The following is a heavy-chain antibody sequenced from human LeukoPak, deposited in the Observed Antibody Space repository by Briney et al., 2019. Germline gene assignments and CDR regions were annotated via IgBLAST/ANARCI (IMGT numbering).Heavy chain of an antibody. Sequence: GASVKVSCKASGYTFTSYYMHWVRQAPGQGLEWVGWISPYNGNTNYAQNLQGRVTMMIDTSTTTVYMELRSLRSEDTAVYYCARDFGISAPPAYWGQGTLVIVSS. CDR3: ARDFGISAPPAY. CDR1: GYTFTSYY. CDR2: ISPYNGNT. V-gene: IGHV1-18*04. J-gene: IGHJ4*02. D-gene: IGHD6-13*01.